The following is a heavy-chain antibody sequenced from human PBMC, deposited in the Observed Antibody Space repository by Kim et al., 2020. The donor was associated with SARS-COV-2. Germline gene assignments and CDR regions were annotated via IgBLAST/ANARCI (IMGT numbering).Heavy chain of an antibody. CDR3: ARERRYCSGGSCYDAMDV. CDR2: IKQDGSEK. J-gene: IGHJ6*02. Sequence: GGSLRLSCAASGFTFSAYGMSWVRQTPGKGLEWVANIKQDGSEKYYVDSVGGRFTISRDNAKNSLYLQMTSLRVEDTAVFYCARERRYCSGGSCYDAMDVWGQGTTVTVSS. CDR1: GFTFSAYG. V-gene: IGHV3-7*01. D-gene: IGHD2-15*01.